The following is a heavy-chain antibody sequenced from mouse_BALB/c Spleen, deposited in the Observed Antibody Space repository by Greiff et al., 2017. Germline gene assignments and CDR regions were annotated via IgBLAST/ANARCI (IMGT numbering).Heavy chain of an antibody. V-gene: IGHV3-2*02. J-gene: IGHJ3*01. D-gene: IGHD2-10*02. CDR3: ARTYGNYAWFAY. CDR1: GYSITSDYV. Sequence: VQLQQSGPGLVKPSQSLSLTCTVTGYSITSDYVWNWIRQFPGNKLEWMGYISYSGSTSYNPSLKSRISITRDTSKNQFFLQLNSVTTEDTATYYCARTYGNYAWFAYWGQGTLVTVSA. CDR2: ISYSGST.